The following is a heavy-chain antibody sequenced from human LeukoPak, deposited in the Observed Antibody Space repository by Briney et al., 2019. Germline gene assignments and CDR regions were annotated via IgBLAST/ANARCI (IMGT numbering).Heavy chain of an antibody. Sequence: SVKVSCKASGGTFSSYAISWVRQAPGQGLEWMGGIIPIFGTANYAQKFQGRVTITTDESTSTAYMELSSLRSEDTAVYYCARGAGDFWTADDYYMDVWGKGTTVTVSS. CDR3: ARGAGDFWTADDYYMDV. CDR1: GGTFSSYA. D-gene: IGHD3-3*01. CDR2: IIPIFGTA. J-gene: IGHJ6*03. V-gene: IGHV1-69*05.